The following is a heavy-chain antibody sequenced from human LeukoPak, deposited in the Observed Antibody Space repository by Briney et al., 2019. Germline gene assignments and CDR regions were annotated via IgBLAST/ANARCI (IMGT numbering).Heavy chain of an antibody. CDR1: GFTFNNFA. J-gene: IGHJ4*02. Sequence: PGGSLRLSCATSGFTFNNFAMTWVRQAPGKGLEWVSVITGSGGSTYFADSVKGRFTISRDNSKNTVYLQMNSLRAEDTAVYYCARRSSGYYYWGQGTLVTVSS. D-gene: IGHD3-22*01. CDR2: ITGSGGST. CDR3: ARRSSGYYY. V-gene: IGHV3-23*01.